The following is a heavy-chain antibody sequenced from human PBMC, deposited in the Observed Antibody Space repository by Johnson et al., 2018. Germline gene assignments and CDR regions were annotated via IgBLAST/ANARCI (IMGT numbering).Heavy chain of an antibody. D-gene: IGHD1-20*01. CDR1: GGTFSNYA. J-gene: IGHJ5*02. Sequence: QVQLVQSGAEVKKPGSSVKVSCKASGGTFSNYAISWVRQAPGQGLEWLGGIFPMFDIANYAQNFQARIPITADESTSTAYMELNSLRSDDTAVYYCARGRTGDSSRNCDLWGQGTLITVSS. CDR2: IFPMFDIA. V-gene: IGHV1-69*12. CDR3: ARGRTGDSSRNCDL.